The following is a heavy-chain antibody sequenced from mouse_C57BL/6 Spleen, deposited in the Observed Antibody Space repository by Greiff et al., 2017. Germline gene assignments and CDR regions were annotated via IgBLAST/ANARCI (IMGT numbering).Heavy chain of an antibody. V-gene: IGHV1-5*01. CDR1: GYTFTSYW. CDR2: IYPGNSDT. J-gene: IGHJ4*01. Sequence: VQLQQSGTVLARPGASVKMSCKTSGYTFTSYWMHWVKQRPGQGLEWIGAIYPGNSDTSYNQKFKGKAKLTAVTSASTAYMELSSLTNEDSAVYYCTRRAYYDDDEDYAMDYWGQGTSVTVSS. D-gene: IGHD2-4*01. CDR3: TRRAYYDDDEDYAMDY.